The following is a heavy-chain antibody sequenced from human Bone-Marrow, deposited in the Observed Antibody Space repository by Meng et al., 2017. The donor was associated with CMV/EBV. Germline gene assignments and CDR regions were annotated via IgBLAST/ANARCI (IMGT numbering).Heavy chain of an antibody. J-gene: IGHJ6*02. D-gene: IGHD1-1*01. CDR1: GDSIGSSGYY. V-gene: IGHV4-39*07. Sequence: GSLRLSCNVSGDSIGSSGYYWAWIRQPPGKGLEWIGNVYYRGNTYYNPSLRSRVTISLDTSNNQFSLSLSTVTAADTALYYCARERPSTTGGSYGMEVGGQGTTVTVSS. CDR2: VYYRGNT. CDR3: ARERPSTTGGSYGMEV.